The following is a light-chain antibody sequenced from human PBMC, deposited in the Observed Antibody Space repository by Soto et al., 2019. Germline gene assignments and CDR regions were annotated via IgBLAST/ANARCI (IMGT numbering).Light chain of an antibody. J-gene: IGKJ4*01. CDR1: QSVSSY. CDR2: DAS. Sequence: EIVLTQSPATLSLSPGERATLSCRASQSVSSYLIWYQQKVGQAPRVLIYDASNRATGIPARFSGSGSATDFTLTISSVEPEDFAIYYCQQRSNWPQITFGGGTKVEIK. V-gene: IGKV3-11*01. CDR3: QQRSNWPQIT.